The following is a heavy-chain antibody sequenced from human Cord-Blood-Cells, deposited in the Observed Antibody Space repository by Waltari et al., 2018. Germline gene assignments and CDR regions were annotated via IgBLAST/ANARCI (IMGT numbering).Heavy chain of an antibody. CDR2: FDPEDGET. D-gene: IGHD3-3*01. J-gene: IGHJ6*02. V-gene: IGHV1-24*01. Sequence: QVQLVQSGAEVKKNGASVKVSCKVSGYTLTELSMHWVRQAPGKGLEWMGGFDPEDGETIYAQKFQGRVTMTEDTSTDTAYMELSSLGSEDTAVYYCATGSGYYFGSDYYGMDVWGQGTTVTVSS. CDR3: ATGSGYYFGSDYYGMDV. CDR1: GYTLTELS.